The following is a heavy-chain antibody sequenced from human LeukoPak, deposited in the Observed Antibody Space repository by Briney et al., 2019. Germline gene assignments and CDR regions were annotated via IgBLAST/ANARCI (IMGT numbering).Heavy chain of an antibody. CDR3: ARVKGTSSSWYRGAFDI. Sequence: ASVKVSCKASGYTFTSYYIHWVRQAPGQGLEWMGIINPSGGSTSYAQKFQGRVTMTRDTSTSTVYMELSSLRSEDTAVYYCARVKGTSSSWYRGAFDIWGQGTMVTVSS. D-gene: IGHD6-13*01. J-gene: IGHJ3*02. CDR1: GYTFTSYY. CDR2: INPSGGST. V-gene: IGHV1-46*03.